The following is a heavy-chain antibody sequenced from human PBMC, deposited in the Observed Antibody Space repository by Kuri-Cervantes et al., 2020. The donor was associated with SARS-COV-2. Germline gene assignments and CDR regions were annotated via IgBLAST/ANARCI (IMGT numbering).Heavy chain of an antibody. CDR2: IYYNGDT. Sequence: GSLRLSCTVTGDSVNSINYYWTWIRQPPGKGLEWIGYIYYNGDTNYNPSLKSRVTISIDTSKNQLSLKLTSVTAADTAVYYCARDRSRAFDIWGQGTMVTVSS. CDR1: GDSVNSINYY. V-gene: IGHV4-61*01. J-gene: IGHJ3*02. CDR3: ARDRSRAFDI.